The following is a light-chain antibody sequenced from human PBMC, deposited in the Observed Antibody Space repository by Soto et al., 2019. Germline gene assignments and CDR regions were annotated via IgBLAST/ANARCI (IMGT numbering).Light chain of an antibody. V-gene: IGLV1-47*01. J-gene: IGLJ1*01. CDR2: RND. CDR3: AAWDDSLSGYV. Sequence: HSVLTQPPSASGTPGQRVTISCSGSGSNIGSNYVFWYQHLPGTAPKLLIYRNDQRPSGVPDRFSASKSGTSASLAISGLRSEDEADYYCAAWDDSLSGYVFGTGTKLTVL. CDR1: GSNIGSNY.